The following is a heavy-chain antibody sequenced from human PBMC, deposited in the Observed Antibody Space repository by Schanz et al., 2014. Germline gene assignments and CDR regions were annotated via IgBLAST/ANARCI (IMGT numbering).Heavy chain of an antibody. CDR1: GFSFGNYG. CDR3: ARVALPGYSSPRDAFDI. Sequence: EVQLLESGGGLVQPGGSLRLSCASSGFSFGNYGMSWVRQAPGKGLEWVSSISYGTSYIYYAESVKGRFTISRDNAKNSLYLQMNGLRAEDTAVYYCARVALPGYSSPRDAFDIWGQGTMVTVSS. V-gene: IGHV3-21*01. D-gene: IGHD5-18*01. CDR2: ISYGTSYI. J-gene: IGHJ3*02.